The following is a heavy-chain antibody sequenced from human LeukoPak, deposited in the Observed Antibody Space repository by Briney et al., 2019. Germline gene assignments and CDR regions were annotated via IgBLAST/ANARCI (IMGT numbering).Heavy chain of an antibody. CDR1: GYSISSGYY. CDR2: IYHSGST. D-gene: IGHD4-23*01. V-gene: IGHV4-38-2*02. Sequence: SETLSLTCTVSGYSISSGYYWSWIRQPPGKGLEWIGYIYHSGSTYYNPSLKSRVTISVDRSKNQFSLKLSSVTAADTAVYYCARGPHYGGNSVNWYFDLWGRGTLVTVSS. CDR3: ARGPHYGGNSVNWYFDL. J-gene: IGHJ2*01.